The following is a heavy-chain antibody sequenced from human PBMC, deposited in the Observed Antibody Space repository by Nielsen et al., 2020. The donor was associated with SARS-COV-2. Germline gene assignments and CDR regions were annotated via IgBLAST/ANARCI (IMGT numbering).Heavy chain of an antibody. CDR2: ISWNSGNI. V-gene: IGHV3-9*01. CDR1: GFTFDEYV. J-gene: IGHJ4*02. Sequence: GGSLRLSCAASGFTFDEYVMDWVRQAPGKGLEWVSGISWNSGNIGYADSVKGRFTISRDNAKNSLYLQMDSLRADDTATYFCASSGWLDYWGPGTPVIVSP. CDR3: ASSGWLDY. D-gene: IGHD6-19*01.